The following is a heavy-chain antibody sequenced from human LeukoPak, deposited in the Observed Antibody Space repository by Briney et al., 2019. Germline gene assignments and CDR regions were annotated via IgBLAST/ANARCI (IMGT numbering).Heavy chain of an antibody. D-gene: IGHD3-3*01. Sequence: SETLSLTCTVSGGSISSYYWSWIRQPPGKGLGWIGYIYYSGSTNYNPSLKSRVTISVDTSKNQFSLKLSSVTAADTAVYYCARSRTHYDFCVWGQGTLVTVSS. CDR1: GGSISSYY. V-gene: IGHV4-59*01. J-gene: IGHJ4*02. CDR3: ARSRTHYDFCV. CDR2: IYYSGST.